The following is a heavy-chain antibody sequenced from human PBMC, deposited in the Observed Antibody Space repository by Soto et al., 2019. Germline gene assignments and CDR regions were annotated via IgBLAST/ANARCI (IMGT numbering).Heavy chain of an antibody. Sequence: PGGSLRLSCAASGCTFSSYAMSWVRQAPGKGLEWVSSISCSGGSTYSAYSVQVRFTISIDNSKNTLYLQMSRLRAEETAVYYCARGFSAGKGSPPDXWGQGSLVTV. CDR2: ISCSGGST. D-gene: IGHD6-13*01. J-gene: IGHJ4*02. CDR1: GCTFSSYA. V-gene: IGHV3-23*01. CDR3: ARGFSAGKGSPPDX.